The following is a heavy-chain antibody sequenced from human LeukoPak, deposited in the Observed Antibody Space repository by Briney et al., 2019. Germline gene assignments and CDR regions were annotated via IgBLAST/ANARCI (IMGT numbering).Heavy chain of an antibody. J-gene: IGHJ5*02. V-gene: IGHV4-34*01. D-gene: IGHD6-19*01. CDR3: ARARSSGWYILVWFVP. CDR1: GGSFSGYY. CDR2: INHSGST. Sequence: PSETLSLTCAVYGGSFSGYYWSWIRQPPGKGLEWIGEINHSGSTNYNPSLKSRVTISVDTSKNQFSLKLSSVTAADTAVYYCARARSSGWYILVWFVPWGQGTLVTVSS.